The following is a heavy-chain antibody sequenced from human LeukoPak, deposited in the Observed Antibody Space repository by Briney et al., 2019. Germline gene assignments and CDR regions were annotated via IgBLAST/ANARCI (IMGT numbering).Heavy chain of an antibody. CDR2: IYYSGST. D-gene: IGHD5-24*01. CDR1: GGSISSYY. CDR3: ARVSGRDGYLFDY. J-gene: IGHJ4*02. V-gene: IGHV4-59*01. Sequence: PSETLSLTCTVSGGSISSYYWSWIRQPPGKGLEWIGYIYYSGSTNYNPSLKSRVTISVDTSKNQFSLKMSSVTAADTAVYYCARVSGRDGYLFDYWGQGTLVTVSS.